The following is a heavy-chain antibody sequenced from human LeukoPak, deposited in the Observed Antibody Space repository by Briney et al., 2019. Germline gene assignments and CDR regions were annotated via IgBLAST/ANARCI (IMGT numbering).Heavy chain of an antibody. V-gene: IGHV3-23*01. CDR2: ISGSGGST. CDR1: GFTFSSYA. CDR3: AKGCGSRKYIDQ. Sequence: PGGSLRLSCAASGFTFSSYAMSWVRQAPGKGLEWVSTISGSGGSTYYGDSVKGRFTISRDNSKNTLNLQMNSLRVEDTAVYYCAKGCGSRKYIDQWGQGTLVTVS. J-gene: IGHJ4*02. D-gene: IGHD3-10*01.